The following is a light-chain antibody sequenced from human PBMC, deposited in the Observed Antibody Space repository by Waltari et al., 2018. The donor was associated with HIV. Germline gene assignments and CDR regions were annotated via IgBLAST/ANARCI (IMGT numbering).Light chain of an antibody. CDR3: AAWDDTLTVV. J-gene: IGLJ2*01. V-gene: IGLV1-47*01. CDR1: SSNIGTNY. Sequence: QSVLTQPPSASGTPGQSVTISCSGTSSNIGTNYVYWYQQFPGTAPKLLIYRNNKRPSGVPDRFSGSKSGTSDSLDISGLRSDDEAEYYCAAWDDTLTVVFGGGTKLTVL. CDR2: RNN.